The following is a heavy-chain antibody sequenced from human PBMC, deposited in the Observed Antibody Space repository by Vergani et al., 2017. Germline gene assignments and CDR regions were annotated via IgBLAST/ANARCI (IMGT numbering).Heavy chain of an antibody. CDR3: AKDLGTSSGGGWFDP. D-gene: IGHD6-6*01. J-gene: IGHJ5*02. V-gene: IGHV3-9*02. CDR1: GFTSAGYA. CDR2: ISWNSNSI. Sequence: EVQLEESGGGLVLPGRSLRLSCVASGFTSAGYAMHWVRQAPGKGLEWVSGISWNSNSIGYADSVKGRFTISRDNAKNSLYLLMNSLRAEDTALYYCAKDLGTSSGGGWFDPWGQRTLVTVSS.